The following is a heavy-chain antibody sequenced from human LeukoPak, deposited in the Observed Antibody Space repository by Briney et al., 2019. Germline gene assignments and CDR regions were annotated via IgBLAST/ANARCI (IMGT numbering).Heavy chain of an antibody. D-gene: IGHD3-9*01. CDR2: IYPGDSDT. V-gene: IGHV5-51*01. Sequence: GESLKISCKGSGYRFTSYWIGWVRQMPGKGLEWMGIIYPGDSDTRYSPSFQGQVTISADKSISTAYLQWSSLKASDTAMYYCARQSYDILTGSPSWFDPWGQGTLVTVSS. CDR1: GYRFTSYW. CDR3: ARQSYDILTGSPSWFDP. J-gene: IGHJ5*02.